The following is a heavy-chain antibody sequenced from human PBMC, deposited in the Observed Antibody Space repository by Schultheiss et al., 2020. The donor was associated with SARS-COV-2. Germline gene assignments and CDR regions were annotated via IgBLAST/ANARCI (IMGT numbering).Heavy chain of an antibody. CDR2: MNPNSGNT. CDR3: VCSAAALTGYSPGAFDI. CDR1: GGTFSSYA. V-gene: IGHV1-8*02. J-gene: IGHJ3*02. D-gene: IGHD3-9*01. Sequence: ASVKVSCKASGGTFSSYAISWVRQATGQGLEWMGWMNPNSGNTGYAQKLQGRVTMTTDTSTSTAYMELSSLRSEDTAVYYCVCSAAALTGYSPGAFDIWGQGTMVTVSS.